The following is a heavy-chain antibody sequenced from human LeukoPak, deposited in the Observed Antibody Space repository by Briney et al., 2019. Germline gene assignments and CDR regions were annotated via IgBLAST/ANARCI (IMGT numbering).Heavy chain of an antibody. Sequence: SVKVSCKASGYTFTGYYIHWVRQAPGQGLEWMGGIIPIFGTANYAQKFQGRVTIAADESTSTAYMELSSLRSEDTAVYYCARCPSLVDGPVKTHYYYYYYMDVWGKGTTVTVSS. D-gene: IGHD4-11*01. J-gene: IGHJ6*03. CDR2: IIPIFGTA. CDR3: ARCPSLVDGPVKTHYYYYYYMDV. V-gene: IGHV1-69*13. CDR1: GYTFTGYY.